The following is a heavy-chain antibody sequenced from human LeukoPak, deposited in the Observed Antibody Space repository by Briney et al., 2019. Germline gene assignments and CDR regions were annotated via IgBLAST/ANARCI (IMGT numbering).Heavy chain of an antibody. CDR3: ATGDGYKFDY. CDR1: GFIFTSYA. CDR2: ISSTSSYI. V-gene: IGHV3-21*01. Sequence: GSLRLSCAASGFIFTSYAMNWVRQAPGKGLEWVSSISSTSSYIYYADSVKGRFTISRDNAKNSLYLQMNSLRAEDTAVYYCATGDGYKFDYWGQGTLVTVSS. J-gene: IGHJ4*02. D-gene: IGHD5-24*01.